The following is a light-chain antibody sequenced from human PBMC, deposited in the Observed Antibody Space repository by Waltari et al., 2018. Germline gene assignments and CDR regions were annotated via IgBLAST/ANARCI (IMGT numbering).Light chain of an antibody. J-gene: IGKJ3*01. CDR2: EVS. V-gene: IGKV2-40*01. Sequence: DIVMTQTPLSLPVTLGEPASISCRSSQSLLDSEDGNTYLDWYLQKPGQSPQLLIYEVSNRASGVPDRFSGSGSDTDFTLKISRVEAEDVGVYYCMQGIEYPFIFGPGTKLDIK. CDR1: QSLLDSEDGNTY. CDR3: MQGIEYPFI.